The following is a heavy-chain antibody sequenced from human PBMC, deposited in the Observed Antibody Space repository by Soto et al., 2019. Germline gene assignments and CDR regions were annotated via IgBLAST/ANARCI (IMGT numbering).Heavy chain of an antibody. Sequence: SETLSLTCTGSGCSINSGGYYWSWVRQPPGKGLEGVGDIYYSGTTYYKPSLKSRLTMSLDTSKNQFSLLLTSVTAADTAVYYCARVLYSYNAFWSGYYSGPFDPWGQGSLVTVSS. J-gene: IGHJ5*02. V-gene: IGHV4-30-4*08. D-gene: IGHD3-3*01. CDR1: GCSINSGGYY. CDR3: ARVLYSYNAFWSGYYSGPFDP. CDR2: IYYSGTT.